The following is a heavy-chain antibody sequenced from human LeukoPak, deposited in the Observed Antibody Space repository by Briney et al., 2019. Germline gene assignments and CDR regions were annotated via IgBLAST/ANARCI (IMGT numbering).Heavy chain of an antibody. CDR2: IYYSGST. J-gene: IGHJ4*02. D-gene: IGHD6-19*01. CDR1: GGSISSSSYY. Sequence: PSETLSLTCTVSGGSISSSSYYWAWIRQPPGKGLEWIGSIYYSGSTYYNPSLKSRVTISVDTSKNQFSLKLSSVIAADTAVYYCARGTSGWWGAYDYWGQGTLVTVSS. CDR3: ARGTSGWWGAYDY. V-gene: IGHV4-39*07.